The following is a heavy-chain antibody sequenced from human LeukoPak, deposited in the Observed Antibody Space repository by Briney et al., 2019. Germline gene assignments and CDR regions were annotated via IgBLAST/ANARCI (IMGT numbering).Heavy chain of an antibody. V-gene: IGHV4-34*01. CDR1: GGSFSGYY. J-gene: IGHJ4*02. CDR2: INHSGST. D-gene: IGHD6-19*01. CDR3: ARVSSGWPQFDY. Sequence: SETLSLTCAVYGGSFSGYYWSWIRQPPGKGLEWIGEINHSGSTNYNPSLKSRVTISVDTSKNQFSLKLSSVTAADTAVYYCARVSSGWPQFDYWGQGTLVTVSS.